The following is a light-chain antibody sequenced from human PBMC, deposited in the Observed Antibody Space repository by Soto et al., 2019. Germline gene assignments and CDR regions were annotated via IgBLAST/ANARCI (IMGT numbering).Light chain of an antibody. CDR1: QSVSSN. CDR2: GAF. V-gene: IGKV3-15*01. Sequence: DIVMTQSPATLSVSPGERATLACRASQSVSSNVAWYQQKPGQGTRLLIYGAFTRATGIPARFSGSGSGTEFTLTISSLLSEDFAVYYCQQYNNWPPWTFGQGTKVEIK. J-gene: IGKJ1*01. CDR3: QQYNNWPPWT.